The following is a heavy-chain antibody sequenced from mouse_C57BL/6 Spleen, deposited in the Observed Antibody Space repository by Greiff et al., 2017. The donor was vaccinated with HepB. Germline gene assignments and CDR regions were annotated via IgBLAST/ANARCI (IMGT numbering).Heavy chain of an antibody. CDR3: ARRYDYDEAWFAY. Sequence: VQLQESGAELVKPGASVKISCKASGYAFSSYWLNWVKQRPGRGLEGIGQIYPGDGDTNYNGKFKGKATLTADKSSSTAYMQLSSLTSEDSAVYFCARRYDYDEAWFAYWGQGTLVTVSA. CDR1: GYAFSSYW. J-gene: IGHJ3*01. V-gene: IGHV1-80*01. D-gene: IGHD2-4*01. CDR2: IYPGDGDT.